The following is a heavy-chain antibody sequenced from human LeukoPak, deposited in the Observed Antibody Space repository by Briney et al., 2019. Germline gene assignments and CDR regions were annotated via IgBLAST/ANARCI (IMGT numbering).Heavy chain of an antibody. J-gene: IGHJ5*02. CDR1: GGSISSYY. D-gene: IGHD4-17*01. CDR2: IYYSGST. Sequence: SKTLSLTCTVSGGSISSYYWSWIRQPPGKGLEWIGYIYYSGSTDYNPSLKSRVTISVDTSKNQFSLKLSSVTAADTAVYYCASLYGDYDWFDPWGQGTLVTVSS. CDR3: ASLYGDYDWFDP. V-gene: IGHV4-59*08.